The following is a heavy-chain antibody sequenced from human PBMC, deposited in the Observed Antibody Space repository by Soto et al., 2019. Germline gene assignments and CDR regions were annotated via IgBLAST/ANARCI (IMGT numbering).Heavy chain of an antibody. V-gene: IGHV4-39*01. D-gene: IGHD2-15*01. CDR2: IYYSGST. CDR3: AGWSGGSCNQYYYGMDV. J-gene: IGHJ6*02. CDR1: GVSTSSSSDY. Sequence: SETQSLTCTVSGVSTSSSSDYWRWLRQPPGKGLEWIGSIYYSGSTYYNPSLKSRVTISVDTSKNQFSLKLSSVTAADTAVYYCAGWSGGSCNQYYYGMDVWGQGTTVT.